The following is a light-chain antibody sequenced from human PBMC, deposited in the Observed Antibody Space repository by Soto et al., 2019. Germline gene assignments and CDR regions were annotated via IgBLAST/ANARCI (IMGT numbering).Light chain of an antibody. V-gene: IGLV2-14*01. CDR2: DVT. CDR3: TSYTSISTYV. CDR1: SSDVGAYNY. Sequence: QSVLTQPASVSGPPGQSITISCTGTSSDVGAYNYVSWYQHHPGKAPRLVIYDVTNRPSGISDRFSGSKSGNTASLTISGLLAEDEDDYYFTSYTSISTYVFGTGTKLTVL. J-gene: IGLJ1*01.